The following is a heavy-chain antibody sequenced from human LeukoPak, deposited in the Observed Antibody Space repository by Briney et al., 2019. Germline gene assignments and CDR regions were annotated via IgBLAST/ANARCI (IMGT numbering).Heavy chain of an antibody. CDR1: GFTFTSYA. CDR2: ISGSGGST. V-gene: IGHV3-23*01. Sequence: GGSLRLSCAASGFTFTSYAMSWVRQAPGKGLEWVSAISGSGGSTYYADSVKGRFTISRDNSKNTLYLQMNSLRAEDTAIYYCANTYYDSGEGYWGQGTLVTVSS. CDR3: ANTYYDSGEGY. J-gene: IGHJ4*02. D-gene: IGHD3-22*01.